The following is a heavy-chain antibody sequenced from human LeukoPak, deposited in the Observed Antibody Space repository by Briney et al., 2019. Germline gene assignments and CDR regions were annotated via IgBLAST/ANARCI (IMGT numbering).Heavy chain of an antibody. CDR1: GGSISSYY. J-gene: IGHJ2*01. D-gene: IGHD6-13*01. CDR3: ARDQGYSSSWTYRYFDL. Sequence: SETLSLTCTVSGGSISSYYWSWIRQPPGKGLEWIGYIYYSGSTNYNPSLKSRVTISVDTSKNQFSLKLSSVTAADTAVYYCARDQGYSSSWTYRYFDLWGRGTLVTVSS. V-gene: IGHV4-59*01. CDR2: IYYSGST.